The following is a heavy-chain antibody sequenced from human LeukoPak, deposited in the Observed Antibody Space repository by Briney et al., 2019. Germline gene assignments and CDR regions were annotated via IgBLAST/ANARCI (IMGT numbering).Heavy chain of an antibody. J-gene: IGHJ3*02. CDR2: MNPNSGNT. D-gene: IGHD3-3*01. Sequence: ASVKVSCKASGYTFTGYYMHWVRQAPGQGLEWMGWMNPNSGNTGYAQKFQGRVTITRNTSISTAYMELSSLRSEDTAVYYCARGPKTKVLRFLEWRLRYGAFDIWGQGTMVTVSS. CDR3: ARGPKTKVLRFLEWRLRYGAFDI. CDR1: GYTFTGYY. V-gene: IGHV1-8*03.